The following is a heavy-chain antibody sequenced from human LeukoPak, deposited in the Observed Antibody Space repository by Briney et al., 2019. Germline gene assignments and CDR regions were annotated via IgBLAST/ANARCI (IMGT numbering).Heavy chain of an antibody. CDR1: GGSFSGYC. V-gene: IGHV4-34*01. J-gene: IGHJ3*02. CDR2: INHSGST. D-gene: IGHD3-9*01. CDR3: ARIRRLRYFDWLTRYAFDI. Sequence: SETLSLTCAVYGGSFSGYCWSWIRQPPGKGLEWIGEINHSGSTNYNPSLKSRVTISVDTSKNQFSLKLSSVTAADTAVYYCARIRRLRYFDWLTRYAFDIWGQGTMVTVSS.